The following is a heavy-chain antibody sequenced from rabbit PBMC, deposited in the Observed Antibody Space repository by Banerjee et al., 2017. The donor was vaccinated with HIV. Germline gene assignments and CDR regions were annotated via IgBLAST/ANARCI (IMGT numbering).Heavy chain of an antibody. CDR1: GFSLSGNYY. Sequence: QEQLVESGGGLVKPEGSLTLTCTASGFSLSGNYYMCWVRQAPGKGLELIACIYTGSSDKTYYASWAKGRFTISKSSSTTVTLQMTSLTDADTATYFCGGYDGDGDTHYFKLWGPGTLVTVS. CDR2: IYTGSSDKT. V-gene: IGHV1S45*01. J-gene: IGHJ4*01. CDR3: GGYDGDGDTHYFKL. D-gene: IGHD2-1*01.